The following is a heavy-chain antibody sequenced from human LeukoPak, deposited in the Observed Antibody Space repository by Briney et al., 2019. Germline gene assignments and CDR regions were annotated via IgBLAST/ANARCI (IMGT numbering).Heavy chain of an antibody. V-gene: IGHV3-66*01. CDR1: GFTFSDYS. J-gene: IGHJ6*03. CDR3: ARGSRGYYYYYMDV. Sequence: GGSLRLSCAASGFTFSDYSMNWVRQAPGKGLEWVSLIYSGGSTYYADSVKGRFTISRDDSKNTLYLQMNSLRAEDTAVYYCARGSRGYYYYYMDVWGKGTTVTVSS. CDR2: IYSGGST.